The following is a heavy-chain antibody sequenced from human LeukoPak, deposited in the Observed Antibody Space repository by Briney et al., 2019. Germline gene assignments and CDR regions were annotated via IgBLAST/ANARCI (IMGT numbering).Heavy chain of an antibody. Sequence: SETLSLTCTVSGGPMTSYYWSWIRQPPGKGLEWIGYIYYSGSTIYSPSLRSRVTISVDTSRNQFSLKLASVTAADTAVYHCARAPAGPPYYYMDVWGKGTTVTVSS. V-gene: IGHV4-59*01. CDR1: GGPMTSYY. CDR2: IYYSGST. CDR3: ARAPAGPPYYYMDV. J-gene: IGHJ6*03.